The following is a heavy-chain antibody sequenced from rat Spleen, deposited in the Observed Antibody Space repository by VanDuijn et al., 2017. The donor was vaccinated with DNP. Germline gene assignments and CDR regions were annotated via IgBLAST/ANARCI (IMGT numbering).Heavy chain of an antibody. D-gene: IGHD1-4*01. CDR2: ISTGGGTT. CDR3: AGRPPPTRGPFDY. CDR1: GFTFSDYY. Sequence: EVQLVESDGGLVQPGRSLKLSCAASGFTFSDYYMAWVRQTPTKGLEWVASISTGGGTTYYRDSVKGRFTISRDNAKNTQYLQMDSLRFEDTATYYCAGRPPPTRGPFDYWGQGVTVTVSS. V-gene: IGHV5S14*01. J-gene: IGHJ2*01.